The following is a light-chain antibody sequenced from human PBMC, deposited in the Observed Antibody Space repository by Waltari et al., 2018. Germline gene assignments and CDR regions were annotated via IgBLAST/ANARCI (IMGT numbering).Light chain of an antibody. CDR1: SSHIGSTF. Sequence: QSVLTQPPSASGTPGQRATISCSGRSSHIGSTFVYWYQQLPGTAPKLLIYRKNQRPSGVPDRFSGSKSGTSASLAISGLRSEDEADYYCATWDDSMSAWVFGGGTKLTVL. V-gene: IGLV1-47*01. CDR2: RKN. CDR3: ATWDDSMSAWV. J-gene: IGLJ3*02.